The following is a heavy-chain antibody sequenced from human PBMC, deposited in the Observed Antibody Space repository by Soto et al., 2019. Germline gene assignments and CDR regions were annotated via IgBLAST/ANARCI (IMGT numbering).Heavy chain of an antibody. J-gene: IGHJ4*02. CDR1: GFTFFSYA. Sequence: EVQLLESGGGLVQPGGSLKLSCAASGFTFFSYALSWVRQAPGKGLEWVSTISGSGGSTDYADSVKGRFTISRDNSKTTLDLQMNSLRAEDTAVYYCAKDPKGYSSGWYNYWGQGTLVTVSS. CDR2: ISGSGGST. D-gene: IGHD6-19*01. CDR3: AKDPKGYSSGWYNY. V-gene: IGHV3-23*01.